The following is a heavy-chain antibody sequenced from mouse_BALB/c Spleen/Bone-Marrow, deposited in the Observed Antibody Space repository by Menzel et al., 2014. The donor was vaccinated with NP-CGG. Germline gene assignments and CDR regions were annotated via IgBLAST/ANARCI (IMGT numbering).Heavy chain of an antibody. CDR1: GYTFTDYW. CDR3: AREDYGYGAMDY. V-gene: IGHV1-69*01. J-gene: IGHJ4*01. D-gene: IGHD2-2*01. CDR2: IDTSDSYT. Sequence: QVQLQQSGAELVMPGASVKMSCKASGYTFTDYWMHWVKQRPGQGLEWIGAIDTSDSYTSYNQKFKGKATLTVDESSSTAYMQLSGLTSEDSAVYYCAREDYGYGAMDYWGQGTSVTVSS.